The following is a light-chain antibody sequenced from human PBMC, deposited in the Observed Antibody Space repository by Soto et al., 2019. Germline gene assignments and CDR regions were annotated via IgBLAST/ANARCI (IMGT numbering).Light chain of an antibody. Sequence: EIVLTQSPGTLSLSPGARAPLSCRASQSVSSIYLGWYQQKPGQAPRLLMYGASSRATGIPERFSGSWSGTDCTLTISRLEPEDCAVYYCQQYGSSPRTFGQGTKVDIK. J-gene: IGKJ1*01. V-gene: IGKV3-20*01. CDR2: GAS. CDR1: QSVSSIY. CDR3: QQYGSSPRT.